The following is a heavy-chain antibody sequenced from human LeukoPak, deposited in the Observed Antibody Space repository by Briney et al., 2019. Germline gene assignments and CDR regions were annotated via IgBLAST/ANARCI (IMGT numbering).Heavy chain of an antibody. CDR1: GFTFSSYA. J-gene: IGHJ3*02. CDR2: ISGSGGST. CDR3: AKDIGPYLYYCDSSGGRNAFDI. V-gene: IGHV3-23*01. D-gene: IGHD3-22*01. Sequence: GGSLRLSCAASGFTFSSYAMSWVRQAPGKGLEWVSAISGSGGSTYYADSVKGRFTISRDNSKNTLYLQMNSLRAEDTAVYYCAKDIGPYLYYCDSSGGRNAFDIWGQGTMVTVSS.